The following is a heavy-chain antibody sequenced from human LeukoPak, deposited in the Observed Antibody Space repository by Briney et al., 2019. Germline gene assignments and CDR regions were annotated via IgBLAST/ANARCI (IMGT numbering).Heavy chain of an antibody. CDR3: ARGQPGGSWSNYYYYYMDV. D-gene: IGHD2-15*01. Sequence: SETLSLTCTVSGGSISSSSYYWGWIRQPPGKGLEWIGSIYYSGSTYYNPSLKSRVTISVDTSKNQFSLKLSSVTAADTAVYYCARGQPGGSWSNYYYYYMDVWGKGTTVTVSS. V-gene: IGHV4-39*01. CDR1: GGSISSSSYY. CDR2: IYYSGST. J-gene: IGHJ6*03.